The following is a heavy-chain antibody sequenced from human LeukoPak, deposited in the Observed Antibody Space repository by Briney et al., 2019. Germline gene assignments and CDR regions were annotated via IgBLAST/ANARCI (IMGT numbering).Heavy chain of an antibody. CDR1: GDSILTRTYY. Sequence: SETLSLTRTVSGDSILTRTYYWGRIRQPPGKGLEWIGSIYYSGTTHYNPSLKSRVTISVDTSENRFSPELQSVAAADTAVYYCAKNFPLIDHPGWNQGCFDRWGQGTLVTVSS. V-gene: IGHV4-39*01. D-gene: IGHD1-14*01. CDR3: AKNFPLIDHPGWNQGCFDR. J-gene: IGHJ4*02. CDR2: IYYSGTT.